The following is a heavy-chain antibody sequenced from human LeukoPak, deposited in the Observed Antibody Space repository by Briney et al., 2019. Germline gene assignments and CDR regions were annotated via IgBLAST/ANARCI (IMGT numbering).Heavy chain of an antibody. CDR1: GFTISSNY. CDR3: AKLKGAPFDY. CDR2: IYSGGST. V-gene: IGHV3-53*05. J-gene: IGHJ4*02. D-gene: IGHD1-26*01. Sequence: GGSLRLSCAASGFTISSNYMSWVRQAPGKGPEWVSVIYSGGSTYYADSVKGRFTISRDNSKNTLYLQMNSLRAEDTAVHYCAKLKGAPFDYWGQGTLVTVSS.